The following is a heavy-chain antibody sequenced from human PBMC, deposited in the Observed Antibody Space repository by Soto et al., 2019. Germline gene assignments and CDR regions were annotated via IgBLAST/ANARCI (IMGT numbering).Heavy chain of an antibody. CDR1: GFTFSSYA. CDR3: AKDEEGCSGGSCYSTFDY. CDR2: ISGSGGST. J-gene: IGHJ4*02. Sequence: EVQLLESGGGLVQPGGSLRLSCAASGFTFSSYAMSWVRQAPGKGLEWVSAISGSGGSTYYADSVKGRFTIYRDNSKNTLYLQMNSLRAEDTAVYYCAKDEEGCSGGSCYSTFDYWGQGTLVTVSS. D-gene: IGHD2-15*01. V-gene: IGHV3-23*01.